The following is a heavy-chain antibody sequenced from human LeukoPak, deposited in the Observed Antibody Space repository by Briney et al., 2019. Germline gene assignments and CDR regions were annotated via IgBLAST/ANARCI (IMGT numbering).Heavy chain of an antibody. CDR1: GYTFTGYY. CDR3: ARVLYDYVWGTTD. CDR2: INPNSGGT. J-gene: IGHJ4*02. Sequence: VSVKISCKASGYTFTGYYMHWVRQAPGQGLEWMGWINPNSGGTNYAQKFQGRVTMTRDTSISTAYMELSRLRSDDTAVYYCARVLYDYVWGTTDWGQGTLVTVSS. D-gene: IGHD3-16*01. V-gene: IGHV1-2*02.